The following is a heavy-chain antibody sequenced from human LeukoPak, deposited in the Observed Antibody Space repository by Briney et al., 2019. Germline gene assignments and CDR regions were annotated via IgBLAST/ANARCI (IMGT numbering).Heavy chain of an antibody. CDR3: AKDRIVVVPAAIPFDY. V-gene: IGHV3-23*01. J-gene: IGHJ4*02. Sequence: GGSLRLSCAASGFTFSSYAMSWVRQAPGKGLEWVSAISGSGGSTYYADSVKGRFTISRDNSKNTLYLQMNSLRAEDTAVYYCAKDRIVVVPAAIPFDYWGQGTRVTVSS. CDR1: GFTFSSYA. CDR2: ISGSGGST. D-gene: IGHD2-2*02.